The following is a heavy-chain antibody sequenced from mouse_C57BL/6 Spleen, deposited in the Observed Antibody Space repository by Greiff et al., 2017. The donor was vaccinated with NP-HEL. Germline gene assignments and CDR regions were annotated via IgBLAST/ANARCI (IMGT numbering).Heavy chain of an antibody. J-gene: IGHJ4*01. Sequence: VQLQQPGAELVMPGASVKLSCKASGYTFTSYWMHWVKQRPGQGLEWIGEIDPSDSYTNYNQKFKGKSTLTVDKSSSTSYMQLSSLTSEDSAVYYCARAPYSNYEGGYAMDYWGQGTSVTVSS. CDR1: GYTFTSYW. CDR3: ARAPYSNYEGGYAMDY. V-gene: IGHV1-69*01. D-gene: IGHD2-5*01. CDR2: IDPSDSYT.